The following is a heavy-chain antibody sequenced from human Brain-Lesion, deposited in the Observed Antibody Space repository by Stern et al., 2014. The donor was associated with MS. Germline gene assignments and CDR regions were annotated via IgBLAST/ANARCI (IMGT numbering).Heavy chain of an antibody. CDR3: ARDITGSSAYFAY. V-gene: IGHV3-9*01. CDR1: GFTFDDYA. Sequence: EVQLVESGGDLVQPGRSLRLSCAAFGFTFDDYAMHWVRLAPRQGLELVAGISWNSGTIGYADSVKGRFTTSRDNAYSSLYLQMNILRPEDTAFYYCARDITGSSAYFAYWGQGTLVTVSS. J-gene: IGHJ4*02. CDR2: ISWNSGTI. D-gene: IGHD1-14*01.